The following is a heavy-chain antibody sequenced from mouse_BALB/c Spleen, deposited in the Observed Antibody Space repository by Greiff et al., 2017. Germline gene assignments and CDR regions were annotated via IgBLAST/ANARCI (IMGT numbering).Heavy chain of an antibody. D-gene: IGHD1-1*01. Sequence: EVKLMESGGGLVQPGGSLKLSCAASGFDFSRYWMSWVRQAPGKGLEWIGEINPDSSTINYTPSLKDKFIISRDNAKNTLYLQMSKVRSEDTALYYCARPGSSYYYAMDYWGQGTSVTVSS. J-gene: IGHJ4*01. V-gene: IGHV4-1*02. CDR2: INPDSSTI. CDR3: ARPGSSYYYAMDY. CDR1: GFDFSRYW.